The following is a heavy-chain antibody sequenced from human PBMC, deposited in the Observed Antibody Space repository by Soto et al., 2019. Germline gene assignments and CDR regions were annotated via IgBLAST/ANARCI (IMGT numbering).Heavy chain of an antibody. CDR3: ASREQSYYYGSGSPIDY. CDR1: GFTFSDYY. Sequence: GGSLRLSCAASGFTFSDYYMSWIRQAPGKGLEWVSYISSSGSTIYYADSVKGRFTISRDNAKNSLYLQMNSLRAEHTAVYYCASREQSYYYGSGSPIDYWGQGTLVTVSS. V-gene: IGHV3-11*01. D-gene: IGHD3-10*01. CDR2: ISSSGSTI. J-gene: IGHJ4*02.